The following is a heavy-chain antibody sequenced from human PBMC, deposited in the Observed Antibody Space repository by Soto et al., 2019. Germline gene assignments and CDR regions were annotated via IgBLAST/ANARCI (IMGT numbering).Heavy chain of an antibody. D-gene: IGHD6-13*01. CDR2: IYSGGST. Sequence: GGSLRLSCAASGFTVSSNYMSWVRQAPGKGLEWVSVIYSGGSTYYADSVKGRFTISRDNSKNTLYLQMNSLRAEDTAVYYCARVKAHSSSWYADPYYGMDVWGQGTTVTVSS. J-gene: IGHJ6*02. CDR3: ARVKAHSSSWYADPYYGMDV. CDR1: GFTVSSNY. V-gene: IGHV3-53*01.